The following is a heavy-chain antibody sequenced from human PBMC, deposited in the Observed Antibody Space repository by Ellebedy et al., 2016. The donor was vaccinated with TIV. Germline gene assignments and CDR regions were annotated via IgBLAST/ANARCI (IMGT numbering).Heavy chain of an antibody. Sequence: AASVKVSCNASCYTFTSYSISWVRHAPGQGLEWLGWISSYNGHTNYARKFQGRVTLTTDTSTTTAYMQLRSLRSDDTAVYYCARDYYQDVLTDYWDDTFDIWGQGTVVTVSS. CDR1: CYTFTSYS. J-gene: IGHJ3*02. CDR3: ARDYYQDVLTDYWDDTFDI. D-gene: IGHD3-9*01. CDR2: ISSYNGHT. V-gene: IGHV1-18*01.